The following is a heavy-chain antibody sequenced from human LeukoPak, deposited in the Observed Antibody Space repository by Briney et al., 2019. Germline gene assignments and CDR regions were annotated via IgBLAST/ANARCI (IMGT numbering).Heavy chain of an antibody. CDR1: DDSISRDF. CDR3: AHRGIAADFQH. D-gene: IGHD6-13*01. J-gene: IGHJ1*01. Sequence: TLSLTCTASDDSISRDFWTWIRQPPGKGLEWLALIYWDDDKRYSPSLKSRLTITKDTSKNQVVLTMINMDPVDTATYYCAHRGIAADFQHWGQGTLVTVSS. CDR2: IYWDDDK. V-gene: IGHV2-5*08.